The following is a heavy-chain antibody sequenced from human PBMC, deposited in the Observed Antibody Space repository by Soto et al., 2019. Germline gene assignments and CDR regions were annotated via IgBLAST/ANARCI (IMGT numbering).Heavy chain of an antibody. D-gene: IGHD3-22*01. J-gene: IGHJ6*02. V-gene: IGHV3-9*01. CDR2: ISWNSGSI. CDR1: GFTFDDYA. Sequence: GGSLRLSCAASGFTFDDYAMHWVRQAPGKGLEWVSGISWNSGSIGYADSVKGRFTISRDNAKNSLYLQMNSLRAEDTALYYCAKDIGEDWVIVPAVGSYYYGMDVWGQGTTVTVSS. CDR3: AKDIGEDWVIVPAVGSYYYGMDV.